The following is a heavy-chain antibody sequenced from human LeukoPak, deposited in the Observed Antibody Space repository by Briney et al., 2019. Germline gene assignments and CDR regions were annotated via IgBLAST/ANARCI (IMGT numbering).Heavy chain of an antibody. CDR1: GYSISSGYY. Sequence: PSETLSLTCTVSGYSISSGYYWGWIRQPPGKGLEWIGSIYHSGSTYYNPSLKSRVSISVDMSKNQFSLKLSSVTAADTAVYYCARGVYSTSTDYWGQGTLVTVSS. CDR3: ARGVYSTSTDY. V-gene: IGHV4-38-2*02. D-gene: IGHD6-13*01. J-gene: IGHJ4*02. CDR2: IYHSGST.